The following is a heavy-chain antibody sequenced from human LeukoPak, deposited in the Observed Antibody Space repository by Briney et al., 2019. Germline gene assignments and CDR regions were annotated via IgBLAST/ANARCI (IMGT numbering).Heavy chain of an antibody. J-gene: IGHJ6*04. CDR2: ISSSISYI. V-gene: IGHV3-21*01. CDR3: ARDRVPSGSYSYYYYGMDV. D-gene: IGHD3-10*01. Sequence: PGGSLRLSCAASGFTFSSYSMNWVRQAPGKGLEWVSSISSSISYIYYADSVKGRFTISRDNAKNSLYLQMNSLRAEDTAVYYCARDRVPSGSYSYYYYGMDVWGKGTTVTVSS. CDR1: GFTFSSYS.